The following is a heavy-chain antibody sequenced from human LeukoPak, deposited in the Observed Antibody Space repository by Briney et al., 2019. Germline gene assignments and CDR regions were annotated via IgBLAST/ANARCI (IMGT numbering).Heavy chain of an antibody. CDR2: IYYSGST. Sequence: SETLSLTCTVSGGSISSGGYYWSWIRQHPGKGLEWIGYIYYSGSTYYNPSLKSRVTISVDTSKNQFSLKLSSVTAADTAVYYCARDWVIGYCTSGVCYSSDYYYGMDVWGQGTTVTVSS. CDR3: ARDWVIGYCTSGVCYSSDYYYGMDV. D-gene: IGHD2-8*01. CDR1: GGSISSGGYY. J-gene: IGHJ6*02. V-gene: IGHV4-31*03.